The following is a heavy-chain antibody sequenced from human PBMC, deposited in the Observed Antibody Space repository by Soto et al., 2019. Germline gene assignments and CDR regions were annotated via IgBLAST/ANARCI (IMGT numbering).Heavy chain of an antibody. D-gene: IGHD3-22*01. CDR1: GFTFSSDS. V-gene: IGHV3-21*01. J-gene: IGHJ3*02. CDR2: ISSSSSYI. CDR3: ARIDTMIVVVKTVDAFDI. Sequence: GGSLRLSCAASGFTFSSDSMNWVRQAPGKGLEWVSSISSSSSYIYYADSVKGRFTISRDNAKNSLYLQMNSLRAEDTAVYYCARIDTMIVVVKTVDAFDIWGQGTMVTVSS.